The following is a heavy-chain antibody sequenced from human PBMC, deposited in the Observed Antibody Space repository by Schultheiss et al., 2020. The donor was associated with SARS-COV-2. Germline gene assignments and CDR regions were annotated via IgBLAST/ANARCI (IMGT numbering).Heavy chain of an antibody. D-gene: IGHD1-1*01. J-gene: IGHJ5*02. Sequence: GGSLRLSCAVSGFTFDDYAMHWVRQAPGKGLEWVAVISYDGNNKYYADSVKGRFTISRDNSKNTLYLQMNSLRAEDTAVYYCARGTPATLDTWGQGTLVTVSS. CDR1: GFTFDDYA. CDR2: ISYDGNNK. CDR3: ARGTPATLDT. V-gene: IGHV3-30-3*01.